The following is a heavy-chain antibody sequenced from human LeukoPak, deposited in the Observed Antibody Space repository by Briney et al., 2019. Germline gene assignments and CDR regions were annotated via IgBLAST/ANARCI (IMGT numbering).Heavy chain of an antibody. CDR1: GGSFSGYY. CDR3: ATNYYDSSGYQLSAEYFQH. J-gene: IGHJ1*01. Sequence: PSETLSLTCAVYGGSFSGYYWSWIRQPPGKGLEWIGGINHSGSTNYNPSLKSRVTISVDTSKNQFSLKLSSVTAADTAVYYCATNYYDSSGYQLSAEYFQHWGQGTLVTVSS. D-gene: IGHD3-22*01. CDR2: INHSGST. V-gene: IGHV4-34*01.